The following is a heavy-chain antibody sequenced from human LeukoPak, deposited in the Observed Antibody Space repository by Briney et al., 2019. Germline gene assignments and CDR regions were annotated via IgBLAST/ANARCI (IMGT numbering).Heavy chain of an antibody. CDR3: ARDIEEVGGSPIDSDAFDI. J-gene: IGHJ3*02. D-gene: IGHD1-26*01. Sequence: EASVKVSCKASGYTFTSYGISWVRQAPGQGLEWMGWISAYNGNTNYAQKLQGRVTMTTDTSTSTAYMELRSLRSDDTAVYYCARDIEEVGGSPIDSDAFDIWGQGTMVTVSS. CDR2: ISAYNGNT. CDR1: GYTFTSYG. V-gene: IGHV1-18*01.